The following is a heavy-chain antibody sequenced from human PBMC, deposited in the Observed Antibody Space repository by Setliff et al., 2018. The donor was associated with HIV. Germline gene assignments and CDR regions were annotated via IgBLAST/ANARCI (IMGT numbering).Heavy chain of an antibody. Sequence: SETLSLTCTASGGSISSHYWSWIRQPPGKGLEWIGNVYYSGNTNYNPSLKSRVTISLDTPKNQFSLKLSSVTAADTAVFYCARLTTTYYYDSSAYYHPVWGQGTLVTVSS. CDR2: VYYSGNT. J-gene: IGHJ4*02. CDR3: ARLTTTYYYDSSAYYHPV. CDR1: GGSISSHY. V-gene: IGHV4-59*11. D-gene: IGHD3-22*01.